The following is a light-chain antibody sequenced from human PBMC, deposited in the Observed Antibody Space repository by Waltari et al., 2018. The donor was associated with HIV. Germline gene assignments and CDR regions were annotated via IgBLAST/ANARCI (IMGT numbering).Light chain of an antibody. CDR2: AAT. CDR1: QSIDDK. V-gene: IGKV3-15*01. CDR3: QQYKNWPPLT. J-gene: IGKJ1*01. Sequence: ETVMTQSPGTLSASPGETVPLSCTASQSIDDKLAWYQQKPGQSPRLLIYAATTGATSVPGRFSGSGSGTQFTLTISNLQSEDSAVYYCQQYKNWPPLTFGQGTKVEIK.